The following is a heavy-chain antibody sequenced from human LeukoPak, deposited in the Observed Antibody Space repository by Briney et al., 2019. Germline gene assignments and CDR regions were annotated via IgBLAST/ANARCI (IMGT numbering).Heavy chain of an antibody. CDR1: GFTFSNYA. CDR3: ARVPIYGDYVVLPWHYYYGMDV. D-gene: IGHD4-17*01. V-gene: IGHV3-23*01. CDR2: ITGSGDTT. J-gene: IGHJ6*02. Sequence: GGSLRLSCAASGFTFSNYAMSWVRQAPGKGLEWVSAITGSGDTTYYADSVKGRFAISRDNSKNTVYLQMNSLRAEDTAVYYCARVPIYGDYVVLPWHYYYGMDVWGQGTTVTVSS.